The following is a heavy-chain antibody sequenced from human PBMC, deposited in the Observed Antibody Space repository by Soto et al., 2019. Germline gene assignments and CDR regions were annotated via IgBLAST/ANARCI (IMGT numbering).Heavy chain of an antibody. J-gene: IGHJ5*02. Sequence: QAQLQESGPGLVKPSQTLSLTCTVSGGSISSGGYYWSWIRQHPGKGLEWIGYIYYSGSTYYNPSLKSRVNISVDTSKNQFSLKLSSVTAADTAGYYCARNYWNSIKWFDPWGQGTLVTVSS. CDR2: IYYSGST. CDR3: ARNYWNSIKWFDP. CDR1: GGSISSGGYY. D-gene: IGHD1-7*01. V-gene: IGHV4-31*03.